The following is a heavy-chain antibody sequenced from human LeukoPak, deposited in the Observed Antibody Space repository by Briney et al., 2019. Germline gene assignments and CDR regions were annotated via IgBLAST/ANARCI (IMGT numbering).Heavy chain of an antibody. V-gene: IGHV4-59*08. J-gene: IGHJ5*02. D-gene: IGHD6-13*01. Sequence: SETLSLTCTVSGGSISSYYWSWIRQPPGKGLEWIGYIYYSGSTNYNPSLKSRVTISVDTSKNQFSLKLSSVTAADTAVYYCARQSSSSSWYDWFDPWGQGTLVTVSS. CDR1: GGSISSYY. CDR3: ARQSSSSSWYDWFDP. CDR2: IYYSGST.